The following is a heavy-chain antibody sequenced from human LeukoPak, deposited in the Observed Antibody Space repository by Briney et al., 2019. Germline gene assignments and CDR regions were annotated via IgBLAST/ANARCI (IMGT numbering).Heavy chain of an antibody. V-gene: IGHV3-30*04. CDR1: GFIFSTYA. CDR2: ITYDGSDA. Sequence: GTSLRLSCEASGFIFSTYAFHWVRQAPGMGPEWMAFITYDGSDAYFADSVKGRFTLSRDNSKNALYLQMNSLRTADTAVYYCARPGGYAFDIWGQGTMVTVSS. J-gene: IGHJ3*02. D-gene: IGHD3-10*01. CDR3: ARPGGYAFDI.